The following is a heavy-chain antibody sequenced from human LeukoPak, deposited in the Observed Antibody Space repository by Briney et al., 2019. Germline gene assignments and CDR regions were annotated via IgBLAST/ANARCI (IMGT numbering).Heavy chain of an antibody. J-gene: IGHJ6*03. CDR2: ISSGGSTI. CDR3: ARDHYIAVYYYYMDV. CDR1: GFTFSDYY. V-gene: IGHV3-11*04. D-gene: IGHD4-11*01. Sequence: PGGSLRLSCAASGFTFSDYYMSWVRQAPGKGLEWVSYISSGGSTIYYADSVKGRFTISRDNAKNSLYLQMNSLRAEDTAVYYCARDHYIAVYYYYMDVWGKGTTVTVSS.